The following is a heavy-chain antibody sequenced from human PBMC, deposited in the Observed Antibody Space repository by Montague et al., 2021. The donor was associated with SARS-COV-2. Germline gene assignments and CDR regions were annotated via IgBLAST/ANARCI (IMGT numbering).Heavy chain of an antibody. CDR1: FSSFPLPS. D-gene: IGHD4-23*01. V-gene: IGHV1-8*01. CDR3: AMAYGGPRNAFDI. CDR2: LPPPRGNP. Sequence: SFPSSFSSFPLPSLPFLLPSPFLGLAWLGWLPPPRGNPGHVQKFQGRVTMTRDTSISTVYLELRSLRSEDTAVYYCAMAYGGPRNAFDIWGQGTMVTVSS. J-gene: IGHJ3*02.